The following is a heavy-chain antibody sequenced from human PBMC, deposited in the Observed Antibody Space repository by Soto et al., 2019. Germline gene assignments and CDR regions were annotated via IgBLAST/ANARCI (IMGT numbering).Heavy chain of an antibody. J-gene: IGHJ2*01. CDR2: ITRSGDYT. Sequence: EVQLLESGGGLVQPGGSLRLSCAASGFTFSSYAMTWVRQAPGKGLEWVSAITRSGDYTHYVDSVKGRFTISRDNSRNTPYRQMSSLRAVDTAVYYCAKVGSYYEQYDHWYFDLWGRGTLVTVSS. CDR1: GFTFSSYA. D-gene: IGHD3-22*01. V-gene: IGHV3-23*01. CDR3: AKVGSYYEQYDHWYFDL.